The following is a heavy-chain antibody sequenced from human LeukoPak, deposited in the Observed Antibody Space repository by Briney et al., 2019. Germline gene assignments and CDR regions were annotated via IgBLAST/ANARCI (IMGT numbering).Heavy chain of an antibody. CDR2: IKQDGSEK. Sequence: PGGSLRLSCAASGFDFSTFAINWVRQAPGKGLEWVANIKQDGSEKYYVDSVKGRFTISRDNAKNSLYLQMNSLRAEDTAVYYCARDTGVTSDAFDIWGQGTMVTVSS. J-gene: IGHJ3*02. CDR1: GFDFSTFA. D-gene: IGHD2-21*02. CDR3: ARDTGVTSDAFDI. V-gene: IGHV3-7*01.